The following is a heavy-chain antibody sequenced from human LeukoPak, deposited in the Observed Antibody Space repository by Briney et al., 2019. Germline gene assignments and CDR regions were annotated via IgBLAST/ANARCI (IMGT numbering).Heavy chain of an antibody. CDR2: IYYSGST. CDR3: ARLDGATVTTGAATQYYYYGMDV. D-gene: IGHD4-17*01. V-gene: IGHV4-39*01. CDR1: GGSISSSSYY. J-gene: IGHJ6*02. Sequence: PSETLSLTCTVSGGSISSSSYYWGWIRQPPGKGLEWIGSIYYSGSTYYNPSLKRRVPISVDTSKNQFHLRLSSVTAADTAVYYCARLDGATVTTGAATQYYYYGMDVWGQGTTVSVSS.